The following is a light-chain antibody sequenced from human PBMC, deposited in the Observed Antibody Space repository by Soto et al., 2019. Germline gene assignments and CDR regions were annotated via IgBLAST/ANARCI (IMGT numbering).Light chain of an antibody. V-gene: IGKV1-5*01. J-gene: IGKJ1*01. CDR3: QHYNSYWT. Sequence: DIQMTQSPSTLSASVGERVTITCRASQSISSWLAWYQQKPGKAPKLLIYDASSLESGVPSRFSGSGSGTEFTLTISSLQPDDFATYYCQHYNSYWTFGQGTKVDNK. CDR2: DAS. CDR1: QSISSW.